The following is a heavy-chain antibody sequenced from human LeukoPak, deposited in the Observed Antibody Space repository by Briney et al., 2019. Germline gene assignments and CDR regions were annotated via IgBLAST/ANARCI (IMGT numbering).Heavy chain of an antibody. CDR2: IYYSGST. CDR3: ARGSYSFDSSSSPLGPLFDS. CDR1: GFTFSSYS. J-gene: IGHJ4*02. V-gene: IGHV4-39*07. D-gene: IGHD3-22*01. Sequence: GSLRLSCAASGFTFSSYSMNWIRQPPGKGLEWIGSIYYSGSTYYNPSLKSRVTISVDTSKKQFSLKLTSLTAADTAVYYCARGSYSFDSSSSPLGPLFDSWGQGTLVTVSS.